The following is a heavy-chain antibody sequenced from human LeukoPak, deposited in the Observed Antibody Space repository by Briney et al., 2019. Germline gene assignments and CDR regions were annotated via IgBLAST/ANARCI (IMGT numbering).Heavy chain of an antibody. CDR1: GFTFSSYA. D-gene: IGHD3-3*01. V-gene: IGHV3-30-3*01. CDR2: ISYDGSNK. Sequence: GGSLRLSCAASGFTFSSYAMHWVRQAPGKGLEWVAVISYDGSNKYYADSVKGRFTISRDNSKNTLYLQMNSLRAEDTAVYYCAKDIPYYDFWSGYYGWGQGTLVTVSS. J-gene: IGHJ4*02. CDR3: AKDIPYYDFWSGYYG.